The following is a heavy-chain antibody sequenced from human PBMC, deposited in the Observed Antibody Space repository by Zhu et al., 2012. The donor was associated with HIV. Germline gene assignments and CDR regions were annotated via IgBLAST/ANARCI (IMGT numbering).Heavy chain of an antibody. D-gene: IGHD3-10*01. CDR1: GYSISNGYY. J-gene: IGHJ3*02. Sequence: QVQMQESGPGLVKPSETLSLTCGVSGYSISNGYYWGWIRQPPGKGLEWIGSIHYSGRTYNNPSLKSRVTISLDTSKNQFSLKLTSVTAADTAVYYCARLKTPVGRLVRGGVHSFDMWGRGDNGRRLF. CDR3: ARLKTPVGRLVRGGVHSFDM. CDR2: IHYSGRT. V-gene: IGHV4-38-2*01.